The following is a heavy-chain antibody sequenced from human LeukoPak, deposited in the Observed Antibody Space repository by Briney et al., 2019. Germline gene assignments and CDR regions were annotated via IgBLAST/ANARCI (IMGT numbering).Heavy chain of an antibody. CDR3: ADYRKPQGLDY. V-gene: IGHV3-23*01. Sequence: GGSLRLSCEVSKFPFSIYAMAWVRQAPGQGLEWVSAIDATGSDKYYTDSVKGRFTISRDNSKNTVYLQMNSLRVEDTAVYYCADYRKPQGLDYWGQGTLVTVSS. CDR2: IDATGSDK. CDR1: KFPFSIYA. D-gene: IGHD1-14*01. J-gene: IGHJ4*02.